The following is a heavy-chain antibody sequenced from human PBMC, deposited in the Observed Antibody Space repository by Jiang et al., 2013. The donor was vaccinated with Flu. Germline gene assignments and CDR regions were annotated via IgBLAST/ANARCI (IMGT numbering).Heavy chain of an antibody. CDR1: GGSISSYY. Sequence: GLVKPSETLSLTCTVSGGSISSYYWSWIRQPPGKGLEWIGYIYYSGSTNYNPSLKSRVTISVDTSKNQFSLKLSSVTAADTAVYYCARDSLRSGYYTEAYYYYGMDVWGQGTTVTVSS. CDR3: ARDSLRSGYYTEAYYYYGMDV. D-gene: IGHD3-3*01. J-gene: IGHJ6*02. CDR2: IYYSGST. V-gene: IGHV4-59*01.